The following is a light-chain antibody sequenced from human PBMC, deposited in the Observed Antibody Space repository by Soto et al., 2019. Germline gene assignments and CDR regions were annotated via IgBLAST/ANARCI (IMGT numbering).Light chain of an antibody. CDR3: LQATHYPLT. J-gene: IGKJ4*01. Sequence: DVVMTQTPLSSPVTLGQPASISCRSSQSLVNSAGDTYLSWLQQRPGQPPRVLIYKVSNRFPGVPGRFSGSGAGTDFTLQISRVEAEDVGVYYCLQATHYPLTFGGGTTMEIK. V-gene: IGKV2-24*01. CDR2: KVS. CDR1: QSLVNSAGDTY.